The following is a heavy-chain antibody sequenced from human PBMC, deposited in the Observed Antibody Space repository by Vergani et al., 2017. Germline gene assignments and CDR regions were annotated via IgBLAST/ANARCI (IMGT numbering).Heavy chain of an antibody. CDR1: GFTFSSYA. V-gene: IGHV3-23*01. Sequence: EVQLLESGGGLVQPGGSLRLSCGASGFTFSSYAMTWVRQAPGKALEWVSAISGSGGNTFYTDSVKGRFTISRDSSKDTLYLQMNSLRVEDTAIYYCAKARDPNCKGGNCYSYYYGWDLWGQGTTVTVSS. CDR2: ISGSGGNT. D-gene: IGHD2-15*01. CDR3: AKARDPNCKGGNCYSYYYGWDL. J-gene: IGHJ6*02.